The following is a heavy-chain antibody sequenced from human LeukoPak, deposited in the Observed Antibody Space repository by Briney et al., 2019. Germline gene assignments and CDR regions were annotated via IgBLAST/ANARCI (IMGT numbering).Heavy chain of an antibody. J-gene: IGHJ6*02. V-gene: IGHV3-74*01. Sequence: GGSLRLSCAASGFTFSSYWMHWVRQAPGKGLVWVSLFNSDGSSTSYADSVKGRFTISRDNAKNTLYLQMNSLRAEDTAVYYCAREGGRHYYGSGSYFRYFYYYGMDVWGQGTTVTVSS. CDR3: AREGGRHYYGSGSYFRYFYYYGMDV. D-gene: IGHD3-10*01. CDR2: FNSDGSST. CDR1: GFTFSSYW.